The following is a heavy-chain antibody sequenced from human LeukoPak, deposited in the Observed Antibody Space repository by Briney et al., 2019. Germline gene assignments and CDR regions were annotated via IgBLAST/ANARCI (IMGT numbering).Heavy chain of an antibody. J-gene: IGHJ6*02. CDR1: GFTFSSYW. CDR2: INSDGSST. D-gene: IGHD1-14*01. Sequence: GGSLRLSCAASGFTFSSYWMHWVRQAPGKGLVWVSRINSDGSSTSYADSVKGRFTISRDNTKNTLYLQMNTLRVEDTAVYYCATGQGHGMDVWGQGTTVTVSS. V-gene: IGHV3-74*01. CDR3: ATGQGHGMDV.